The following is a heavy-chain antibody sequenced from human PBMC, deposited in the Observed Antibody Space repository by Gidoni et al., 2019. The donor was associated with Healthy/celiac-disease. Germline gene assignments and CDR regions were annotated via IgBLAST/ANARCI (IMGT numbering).Heavy chain of an antibody. CDR2: IKSKTDGGTT. CDR3: TTTRWYYDSSGYYDEFGVDY. D-gene: IGHD3-22*01. CDR1: GFTVRNAW. Sequence: EVQLVESGGGLVKPGGSLRLSWAAAGFTVRNAWMSWVRQAPGKGREWVGRIKSKTDGGTTDYAAPVKGRFTISRDYSKNTLYLQMNSLKTEDTAVYYCTTTRWYYDSSGYYDEFGVDYWGQGTLVTVSS. J-gene: IGHJ4*02. V-gene: IGHV3-15*01.